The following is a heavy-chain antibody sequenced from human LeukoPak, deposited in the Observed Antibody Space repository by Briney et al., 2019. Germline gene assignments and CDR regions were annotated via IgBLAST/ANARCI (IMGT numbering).Heavy chain of an antibody. CDR2: INPKSGAT. CDR3: ARGGWWELLPGRDYCDH. J-gene: IGHJ4*02. V-gene: IGHV1-2*02. D-gene: IGHD1-26*01. CDR1: GYTFTDYY. Sequence: ASVKVSCKASGYTFTDYYIHWVRQAPGQGLDWMGWINPKSGATKSAKKFQGRVTVTRDSSISTVYLELSSLTSDDTAAYYCARGGWWELLPGRDYCDHWGQGTLVPVSS.